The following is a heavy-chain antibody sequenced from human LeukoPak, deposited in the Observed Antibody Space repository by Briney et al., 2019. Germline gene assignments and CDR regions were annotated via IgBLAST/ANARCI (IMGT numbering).Heavy chain of an antibody. D-gene: IGHD3-3*01. J-gene: IGHJ4*02. V-gene: IGHV1-8*01. Sequence: ASVKVSCKASGYTFTSYDINWVRQATGQGLEWMGWMNPNSGNTGYAQKFQGRVTMTRNTSISTAYVELSSLRSEDTAVYYCARGPYYDFWSGYYTEFDYWGQGTLVTVSS. CDR1: GYTFTSYD. CDR2: MNPNSGNT. CDR3: ARGPYYDFWSGYYTEFDY.